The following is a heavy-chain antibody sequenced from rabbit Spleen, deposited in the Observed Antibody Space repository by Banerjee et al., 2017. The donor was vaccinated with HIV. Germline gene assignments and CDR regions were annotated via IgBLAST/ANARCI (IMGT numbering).Heavy chain of an antibody. CDR3: VREAGYAGYGDGNL. J-gene: IGHJ4*01. V-gene: IGHV1S45*01. Sequence: QEQLEESGGDLVKPEGSLTLTCTASGFSLFFYWMCWVRQAPGKGLELIGCIYGGDGSTDYTNWVNGRFTISKTASTVDLKMTSLTAADTATYFCVREAGYAGYGDGNLWGPGTLVTVS. CDR2: IYGGDGST. CDR1: GFSLFFYW. D-gene: IGHD7-1*01.